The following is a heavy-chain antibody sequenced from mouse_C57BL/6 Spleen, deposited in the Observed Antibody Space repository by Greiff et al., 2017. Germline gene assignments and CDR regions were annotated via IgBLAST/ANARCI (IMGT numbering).Heavy chain of an antibody. Sequence: QVQLKESGPGLVQPSQSLSITCTVSGFSLTSYGVHWARQSPGKGLEWLGVIWSGGSTDYNAAFISRLSISKDNSKSQVFFKMNSLQADDTAIYYCARLGLRGASYAMDYWGQGTSVTVSS. V-gene: IGHV2-2*01. J-gene: IGHJ4*01. CDR1: GFSLTSYG. CDR2: IWSGGST. CDR3: ARLGLRGASYAMDY. D-gene: IGHD2-4*01.